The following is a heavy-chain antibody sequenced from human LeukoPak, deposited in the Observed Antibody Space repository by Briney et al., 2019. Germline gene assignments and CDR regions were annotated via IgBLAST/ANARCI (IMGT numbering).Heavy chain of an antibody. CDR3: ASDYYGSGGADGMDV. CDR2: IYYSGST. CDR1: GGSISSYY. Sequence: PSETLSLTCTVSGGSISSYYWSWIRQPPGKGLEWMGYIYYSGSTNYNPSLKSRVTISVDTSKNQFSLKLSSVTAADTAVYYCASDYYGSGGADGMDVWGQGTTVTVSS. J-gene: IGHJ6*02. D-gene: IGHD3-10*01. V-gene: IGHV4-59*01.